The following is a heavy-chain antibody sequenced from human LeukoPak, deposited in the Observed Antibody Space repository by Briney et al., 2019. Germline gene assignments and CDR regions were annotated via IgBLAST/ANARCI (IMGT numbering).Heavy chain of an antibody. CDR2: IIPIFGTA. Sequence: SVKVSCKASGGTFSSYAISWVRQAPGQGLEWMGGIIPIFGTANYAQKFQGRVTITADKSTSTAYMELSSLRSEDTAVYYCARGGYCSSTSCYDSDYWGQGTLVTVSS. V-gene: IGHV1-69*06. CDR3: ARGGYCSSTSCYDSDY. J-gene: IGHJ4*02. CDR1: GGTFSSYA. D-gene: IGHD2-2*03.